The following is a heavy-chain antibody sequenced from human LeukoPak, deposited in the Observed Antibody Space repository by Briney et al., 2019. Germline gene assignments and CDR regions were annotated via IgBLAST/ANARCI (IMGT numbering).Heavy chain of an antibody. J-gene: IGHJ1*01. CDR3: ARARGVRGLIPY. CDR2: INHIGST. V-gene: IGHV4-34*01. Sequence: SETLSLTCAVYGGSFSGYYWSWIRQPPGKGLEWIGEINHIGSTNYNPSPKSRVTISVDTSQNQFSLTLSSVTAADTAVYYCARARGVRGLIPYWGQGTRVTVSS. CDR1: GGSFSGYY. D-gene: IGHD3-10*01.